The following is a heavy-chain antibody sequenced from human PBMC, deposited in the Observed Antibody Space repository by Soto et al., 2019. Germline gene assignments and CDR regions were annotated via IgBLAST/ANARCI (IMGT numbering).Heavy chain of an antibody. Sequence: PGGSLRLSCAASGFTFSSYAMSWVRQAPGKGLEWVSAISGSGGSTYYADSVKGRFTISRDNSKNTLYLRMNSLRAEDTAVYYCAKGSDYGDYVLDYWGQGTLVTVSS. J-gene: IGHJ4*02. V-gene: IGHV3-23*01. D-gene: IGHD4-17*01. CDR1: GFTFSSYA. CDR3: AKGSDYGDYVLDY. CDR2: ISGSGGST.